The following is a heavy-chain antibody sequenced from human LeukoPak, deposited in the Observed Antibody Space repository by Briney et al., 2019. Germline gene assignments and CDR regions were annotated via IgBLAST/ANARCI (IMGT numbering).Heavy chain of an antibody. CDR1: GYTFTSYG. CDR2: ISAYNGNT. Sequence: WASVKVSCKASGYTFTSYGISWVRQAPGQGLEWMGWISAYNGNTNNAQKLQARVTMTTDTSTSTAYMELRSLRSDDSAVYYCARVALTRHGDYWGQGTLVTVSS. V-gene: IGHV1-18*01. CDR3: ARVALTRHGDY. J-gene: IGHJ4*02. D-gene: IGHD2-21*02.